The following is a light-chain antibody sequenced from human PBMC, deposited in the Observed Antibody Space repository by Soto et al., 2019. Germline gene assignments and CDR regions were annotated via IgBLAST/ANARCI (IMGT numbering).Light chain of an antibody. CDR3: CSYGRSVV. V-gene: IGLV2-23*01. Sequence: QSVLTQPASVSGSPGQSITISCTGISNDVGTYNLVSWYQHHPGKAPKLIIYEASKRPSGVPNRFSGSKSGNTASLTISGLHAEDEAYYYCCSYGRSVVFGGGTKVTVL. CDR1: SNDVGTYNL. J-gene: IGLJ2*01. CDR2: EAS.